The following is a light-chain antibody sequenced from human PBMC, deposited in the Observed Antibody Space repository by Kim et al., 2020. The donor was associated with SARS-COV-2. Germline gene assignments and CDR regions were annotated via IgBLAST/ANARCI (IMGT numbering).Light chain of an antibody. V-gene: IGKV3-20*01. Sequence: SPGERATLSCRASQSVSSTFLAWYQQKPGQVPRLLIYGTSTRAAGVPDRFSGRGSGTDFTLTIGRLEPEDFAMYYCQQYASAPSTFGQGTKVDIK. CDR2: GTS. CDR3: QQYASAPST. J-gene: IGKJ1*01. CDR1: QSVSSTF.